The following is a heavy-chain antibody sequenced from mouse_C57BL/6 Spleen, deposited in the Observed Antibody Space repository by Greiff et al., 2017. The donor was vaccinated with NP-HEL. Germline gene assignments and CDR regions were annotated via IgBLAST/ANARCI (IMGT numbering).Heavy chain of an antibody. CDR1: GFTFSSYA. CDR3: TRDYSNSYAMDY. J-gene: IGHJ4*01. Sequence: EVQVVESGEGLVKPGGSLKLSCAASGFTFSSYAMSWVRQTPEKRLEWVAYISSGGDYIYYADTVKGRFTISRDNARNTLYLQMSSLKSEDTAMYYCTRDYSNSYAMDYWGQGTSVTVSS. V-gene: IGHV5-9-1*02. D-gene: IGHD2-5*01. CDR2: ISSGGDYI.